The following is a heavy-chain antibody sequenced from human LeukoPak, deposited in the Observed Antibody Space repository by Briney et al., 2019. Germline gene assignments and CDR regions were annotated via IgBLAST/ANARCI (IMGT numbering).Heavy chain of an antibody. V-gene: IGHV4-34*01. CDR1: GGSISSYY. D-gene: IGHD6-6*01. CDR2: INHSGST. CDR3: ARHSRVEYSSSSWVNNYYYYMDV. J-gene: IGHJ6*03. Sequence: SETLSLTCTVSGGSISSYYWSWIRQPPGKGLEWIGEINHSGSTNYNPSLKSRVTISVDTSKNQFSLKLSSVTAADTAVYYCARHSRVEYSSSSWVNNYYYYMDVWGKGTTVTVSS.